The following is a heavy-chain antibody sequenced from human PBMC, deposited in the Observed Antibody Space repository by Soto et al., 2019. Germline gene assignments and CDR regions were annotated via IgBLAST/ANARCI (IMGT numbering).Heavy chain of an antibody. D-gene: IGHD3-22*01. V-gene: IGHV4-30-2*01. CDR2: IYQSGST. CDR1: GGSLSSSAYS. Sequence: SETLSLTCAVSGGSLSSSAYSWSWIRQPPGKGLEWIGFIYQSGSTYYNPSLKSRVTMSLDRPKNQFSLKLSSVTAAGTAVYYCARELLFYDSDGFSWDEAFDIWGQGTMVTVSS. CDR3: ARELLFYDSDGFSWDEAFDI. J-gene: IGHJ3*02.